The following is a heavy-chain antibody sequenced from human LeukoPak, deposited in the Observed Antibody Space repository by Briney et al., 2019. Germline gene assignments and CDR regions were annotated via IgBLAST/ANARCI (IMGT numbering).Heavy chain of an antibody. V-gene: IGHV3-21*01. CDR1: GFTFSSYS. CDR2: ISSSSSYI. CDR3: AREPPRYSYGSYYFDS. D-gene: IGHD5-18*01. Sequence: PGGSLRLSCAASGFTFSSYSMNWVRQAPGKGLEWVSSISSSSSYIYYADSVKGRFTISRDNAKNSLYLQMNSLRAEDTAVYYCAREPPRYSYGSYYFDSWGQGTLVTVSS. J-gene: IGHJ4*02.